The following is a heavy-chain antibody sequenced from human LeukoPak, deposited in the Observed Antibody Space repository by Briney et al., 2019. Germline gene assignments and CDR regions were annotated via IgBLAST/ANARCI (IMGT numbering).Heavy chain of an antibody. CDR1: GGSISSGLYS. Sequence: SQTLSLTCDVSGGSISSGLYSWSWIRQPLGKGLEWIGYIYHTGSTYYNPSLMSRVTISVDTSKNQFSLRLSSVTAADTAVYYCARLQYCSGTSCYWFDPWGQGTLVTVSS. V-gene: IGHV4-30-2*01. D-gene: IGHD2-2*01. CDR2: IYHTGST. CDR3: ARLQYCSGTSCYWFDP. J-gene: IGHJ5*02.